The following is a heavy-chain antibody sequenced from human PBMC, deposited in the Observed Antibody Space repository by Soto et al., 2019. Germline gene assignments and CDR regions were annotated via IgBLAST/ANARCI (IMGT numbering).Heavy chain of an antibody. CDR1: GFTFASYA. CDR2: ISGSGGST. D-gene: IGHD3-9*01. V-gene: IGHV3-23*01. CDR3: AKRITICLRYLFDC. J-gene: IGHJ4*02. Sequence: EVQLLESGGGLVQPGGSLRLSCAASGFTFASYAMSWVRQAPGKGLEWVSTISGSGGSTYYADSVQGRFTISRDNSKNTLYLQMNSLRAEDTAVYYCAKRITICLRYLFDCWGQGTLVSVSS.